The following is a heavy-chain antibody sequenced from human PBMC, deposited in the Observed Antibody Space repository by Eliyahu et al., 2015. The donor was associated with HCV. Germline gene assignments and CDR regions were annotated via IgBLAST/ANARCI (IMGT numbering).Heavy chain of an antibody. D-gene: IGHD4-17*01. CDR3: ASWYYGDYVAGNWFDP. V-gene: IGHV3-21*01. J-gene: IGHJ5*02. Sequence: EWVSSISSSSSYIYYADSVKGRFTISRDNAKNSLYLQMNSLRAEDTAVYYCASWYYGDYVAGNWFDPWGQGTLVTVSS. CDR2: ISSSSSYI.